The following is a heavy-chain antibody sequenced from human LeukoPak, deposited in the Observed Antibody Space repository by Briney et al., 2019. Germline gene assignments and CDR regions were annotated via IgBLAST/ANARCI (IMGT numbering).Heavy chain of an antibody. CDR3: ARAIAARRAFDI. Sequence: PSETLSLTCAVYGGYFSGYYWSWIRQPPGKGLEWIGEINHSGSTNYNPSLKSRVTISVDTSKNQFSLKLSSVTAADTAVYYCARAIAARRAFDIWGQGTMVTVSS. CDR2: INHSGST. J-gene: IGHJ3*02. D-gene: IGHD6-6*01. V-gene: IGHV4-34*01. CDR1: GGYFSGYY.